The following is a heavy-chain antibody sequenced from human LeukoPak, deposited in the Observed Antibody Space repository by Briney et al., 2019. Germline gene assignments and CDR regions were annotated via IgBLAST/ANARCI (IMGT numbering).Heavy chain of an antibody. Sequence: GGSLRLSCTASGFTFSSYSMNWVRQAPGKGLEWVPSISSTSGYIYYADSVQGRFTISRDQAKNSLYLQMNSLRAEDTAVYYCARGIPLDYWGQGTLVTVSS. D-gene: IGHD5-18*01. CDR3: ARGIPLDY. V-gene: IGHV3-21*01. J-gene: IGHJ4*02. CDR2: ISSTSGYI. CDR1: GFTFSSYS.